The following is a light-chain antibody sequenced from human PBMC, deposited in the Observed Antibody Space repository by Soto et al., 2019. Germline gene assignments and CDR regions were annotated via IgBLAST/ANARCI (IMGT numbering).Light chain of an antibody. CDR2: AAS. CDR3: QQSYSTWT. J-gene: IGKJ1*01. V-gene: IGKV1-39*01. Sequence: DIQMTQSPSSLSASVGDRVTITCRASQSISSYLYWYQQKPGKAPKLLIYAASSLQSGVPSRFSGSGSGTDFTLTISSLQPEDFATYYCQQSYSTWTFGQGTKV. CDR1: QSISSY.